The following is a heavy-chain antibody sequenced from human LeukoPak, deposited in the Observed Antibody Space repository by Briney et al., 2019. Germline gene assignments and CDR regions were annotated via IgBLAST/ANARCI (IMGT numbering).Heavy chain of an antibody. CDR3: AKEGTLGATLGPNWFDS. Sequence: GGSLRLSCAASGFTSSSYAMSWVRQAPGKGLEWVSGIIGSGGTTYYADSVKGRFTISRDNSKNMLYLQMNSLSAEDTAVYYCAKEGTLGATLGPNWFDSWGQGTLVTVSS. D-gene: IGHD1-26*01. CDR2: IIGSGGTT. V-gene: IGHV3-23*01. CDR1: GFTSSSYA. J-gene: IGHJ5*01.